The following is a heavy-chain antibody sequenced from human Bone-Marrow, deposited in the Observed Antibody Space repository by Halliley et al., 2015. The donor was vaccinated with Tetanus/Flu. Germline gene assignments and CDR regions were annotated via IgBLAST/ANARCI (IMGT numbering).Heavy chain of an antibody. Sequence: WVGRIRSEPDGGTRDYAAPEKGIFTISRDDSKNTLYLQLNSLKTEDTSVYYCATDEEGYAFYGYWGQGTLVFVPP. V-gene: IGHV3-15*01. D-gene: IGHD4-17*01. CDR2: IRSEPDGGTR. CDR3: ATDEEGYAFYGY. J-gene: IGHJ4*02.